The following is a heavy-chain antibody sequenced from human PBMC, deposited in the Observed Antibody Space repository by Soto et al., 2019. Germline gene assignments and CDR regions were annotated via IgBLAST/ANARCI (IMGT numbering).Heavy chain of an antibody. CDR1: GFTFSSYA. J-gene: IGHJ4*02. CDR3: AKRWSSSWYYFDY. V-gene: IGHV3-23*01. Sequence: GGSMRLSCAASGFTFSSYAMSWVRQAPGKGLEWVSAISGSGGSTYYADSVKGRFTISRDNSKNTLYLQMNSLRAEDTAVYYCAKRWSSSWYYFDYWGQGTLVTVSS. D-gene: IGHD6-13*01. CDR2: ISGSGGST.